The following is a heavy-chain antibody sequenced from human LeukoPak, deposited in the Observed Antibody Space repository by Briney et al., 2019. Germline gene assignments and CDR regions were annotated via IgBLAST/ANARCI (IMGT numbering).Heavy chain of an antibody. Sequence: SETLSLTCTVSGGSIRGYYWSWLRQPPGKGLEWIGYIYYSRSTNYNPSLKSRVTISVDTSKNQFSLKLSSVTAADTAVYYCARTPASYYFDYWGQGTLVTVSS. CDR1: GGSIRGYY. J-gene: IGHJ4*02. CDR2: IYYSRST. D-gene: IGHD1-26*01. V-gene: IGHV4-59*01. CDR3: ARTPASYYFDY.